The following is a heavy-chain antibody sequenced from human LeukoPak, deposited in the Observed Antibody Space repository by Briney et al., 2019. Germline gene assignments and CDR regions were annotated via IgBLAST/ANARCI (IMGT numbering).Heavy chain of an antibody. Sequence: PGGSLRLSCEASGFTFSIYWMHWIRQAPGKGLVWVSRINNDGSSIGYADSVKGRLTISRDNAKNTLYLQMNSLRAEDTAVYYCTRGMYSCAWSIDYWGQGTLVTVSS. V-gene: IGHV3-74*01. CDR1: GFTFSIYW. CDR3: TRGMYSCAWSIDY. D-gene: IGHD6-19*01. CDR2: INNDGSSI. J-gene: IGHJ4*02.